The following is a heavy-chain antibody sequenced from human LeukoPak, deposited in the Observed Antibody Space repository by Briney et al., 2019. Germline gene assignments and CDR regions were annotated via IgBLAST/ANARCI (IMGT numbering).Heavy chain of an antibody. J-gene: IGHJ4*02. CDR2: ISWNSGST. Sequence: GRSLRLSCAASGFTFDEYGMHWVRQVPGKGLEWVSCISWNSGSTDYADSVKGRFTISRDNAKNSLYLQMNSLRVEDTALYYCASDTYYGSGSHHPRRFDYWGQGTLVTVSS. CDR3: ASDTYYGSGSHHPRRFDY. V-gene: IGHV3-9*01. CDR1: GFTFDEYG. D-gene: IGHD3-10*01.